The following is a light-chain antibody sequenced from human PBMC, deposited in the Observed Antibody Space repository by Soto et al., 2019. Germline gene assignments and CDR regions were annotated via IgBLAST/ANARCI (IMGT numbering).Light chain of an antibody. V-gene: IGKV1-39*01. CDR3: QQRYNART. CDR2: AAS. J-gene: IGKJ1*01. Sequence: DIQMTQSPSSLSASVGDRVTITCRARQSISNYLNWYQQKPGKAPKLLIYAASNLQSGVPSRFSGSGSGTDFTLTISGLQPEDSATYYCQQRYNARTFGQGTKVDIK. CDR1: QSISNY.